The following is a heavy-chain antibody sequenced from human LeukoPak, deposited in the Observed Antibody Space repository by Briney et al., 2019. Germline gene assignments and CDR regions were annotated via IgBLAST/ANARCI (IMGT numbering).Heavy chain of an antibody. CDR3: AELGITMIRGV. J-gene: IGHJ6*04. CDR1: GFTFSSYE. Sequence: PGGSLRLSCAASGFTFSSYEMNWVRQAPGKGLEWVSYISSSGSTIYYADSVKGRFTVSRDNAKNSLYLQMNSLRAEDTAVYYCAELGITMIRGVWGKGTTVTVSS. D-gene: IGHD3-22*01. V-gene: IGHV3-48*03. CDR2: ISSSGSTI.